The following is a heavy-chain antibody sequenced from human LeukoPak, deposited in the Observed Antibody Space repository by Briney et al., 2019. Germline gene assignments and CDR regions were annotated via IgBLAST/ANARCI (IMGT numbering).Heavy chain of an antibody. CDR3: ARGYDSSAYYPFDY. V-gene: IGHV4-59*11. Sequence: SETLSLTCVVSGDSLSTHHWSWIRQSPGRGLEWIGYISDSGSTNYNPSLKSRVTISVDTSKNQFSLMLSSVTAADTAVYYCARGYDSSAYYPFDYWGQGTLVTVSS. D-gene: IGHD3-22*01. CDR2: ISDSGST. J-gene: IGHJ4*02. CDR1: GDSLSTHH.